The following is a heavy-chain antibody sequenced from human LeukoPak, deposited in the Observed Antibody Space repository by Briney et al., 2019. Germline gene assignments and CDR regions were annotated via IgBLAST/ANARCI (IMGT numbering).Heavy chain of an antibody. J-gene: IGHJ4*02. Sequence: SETLSLTCTVSGGSISSSSYYWGWIRQPPGKGLEWIGSIYYSGSTYYNPSLKSRVTISVDTSKNQFSLKLSSVTAADTAVYYCARVWNVDTAIQPWGQGTLVTVSS. CDR2: IYYSGST. D-gene: IGHD5-18*01. V-gene: IGHV4-39*07. CDR3: ARVWNVDTAIQP. CDR1: GGSISSSSYY.